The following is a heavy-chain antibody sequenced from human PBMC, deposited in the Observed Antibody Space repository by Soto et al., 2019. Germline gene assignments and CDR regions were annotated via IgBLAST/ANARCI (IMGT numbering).Heavy chain of an antibody. J-gene: IGHJ6*03. CDR2: INHSGST. V-gene: IGHV4-34*01. CDR1: GGSFSGYY. D-gene: IGHD3-10*01. Sequence: SETLSLTCAVYGGSFSGYYWSWIRQPPGKGLEWIGEINHSGSTNYNPSLKSRVTISVDTSKNQFSLKLSSVTAADTAVYYCARYCRGTSANRYYNYYMDVWGKGTTVTVS. CDR3: ARYCRGTSANRYYNYYMDV.